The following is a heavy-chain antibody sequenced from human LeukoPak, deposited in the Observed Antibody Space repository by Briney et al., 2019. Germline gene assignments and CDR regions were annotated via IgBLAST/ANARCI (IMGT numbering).Heavy chain of an antibody. CDR3: AKGMGFGESSFDY. Sequence: GGSLRLSCAASGFTFSQYGMSWVRQAPGKGLDWVSGISGSGGNTDYADSVKGRFTISRDNSKNTLYLQMNSLTAEDTAVYYCAKGMGFGESSFDYWGQGTLVTVSS. J-gene: IGHJ4*02. D-gene: IGHD3-10*01. V-gene: IGHV3-23*01. CDR2: ISGSGGNT. CDR1: GFTFSQYG.